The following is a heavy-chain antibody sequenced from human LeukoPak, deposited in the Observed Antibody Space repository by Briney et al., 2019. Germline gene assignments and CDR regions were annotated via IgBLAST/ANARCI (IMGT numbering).Heavy chain of an antibody. Sequence: SETLSLTCTVSTGSITNYYWSWIRQPAGKGLEWIGRIYTSGSTNYNPSLKSRVTMSVDTSKNQFSLKLRSVTAADTAVYYCARASLFYNGSSGYDYWGQGILVTVSS. J-gene: IGHJ4*02. D-gene: IGHD3-22*01. CDR1: TGSITNYY. CDR3: ARASLFYNGSSGYDY. CDR2: IYTSGST. V-gene: IGHV4-4*07.